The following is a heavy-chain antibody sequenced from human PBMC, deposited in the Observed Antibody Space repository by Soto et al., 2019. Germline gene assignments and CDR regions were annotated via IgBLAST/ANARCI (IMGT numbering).Heavy chain of an antibody. V-gene: IGHV4-31*03. CDR3: ARGQDIVLVPAALGWFDP. CDR2: ISYSGST. J-gene: IGHJ5*02. Sequence: KPSETLSLTCTVSGGSISSGGYYWSWIRQHPGTDLEWIGHISYSGSTYYNTSLKSRVTISVDTSRNQFSLIVNSVTAADTAVYYCARGQDIVLVPAALGWFDPWGQGTLVTVS. D-gene: IGHD2-2*01. CDR1: GGSISSGGYY.